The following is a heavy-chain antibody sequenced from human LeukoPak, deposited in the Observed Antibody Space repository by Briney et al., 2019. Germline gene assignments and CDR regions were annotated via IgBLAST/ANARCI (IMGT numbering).Heavy chain of an antibody. D-gene: IGHD6-25*01. V-gene: IGHV3-23*01. Sequence: GGSLRLSCAASGFTFSGFPLSWVAQAPGKGLQWVSGITGRGGNTYYADSVEGRFTISRDNTKNTLSLQMDSLRAEDTAIYYCARDRAAFDSWGQGTLVTVSS. J-gene: IGHJ4*02. CDR3: ARDRAAFDS. CDR2: ITGRGGNT. CDR1: GFTFSGFP.